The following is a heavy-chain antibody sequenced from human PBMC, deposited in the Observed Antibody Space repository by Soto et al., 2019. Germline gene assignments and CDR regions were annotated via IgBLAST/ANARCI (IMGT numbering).Heavy chain of an antibody. J-gene: IGHJ6*02. CDR2: MNPNSGNT. CDR3: ARGGTIFGVVITDYYYYYGMDV. V-gene: IGHV1-8*01. CDR1: GYTFTSYD. D-gene: IGHD3-3*01. Sequence: ASVKVSCKASGYTFTSYDINCVRQATGQGLEWMGWMNPNSGNTGYAQKFQGRVTMTRNTSISTAYMELSSLRSEDTAVYYCARGGTIFGVVITDYYYYYGMDVWGQGTTVTVSS.